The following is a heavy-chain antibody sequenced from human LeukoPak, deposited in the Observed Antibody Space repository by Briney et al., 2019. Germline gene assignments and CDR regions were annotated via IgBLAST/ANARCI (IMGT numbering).Heavy chain of an antibody. CDR3: ARVLGITMIPDY. V-gene: IGHV1-46*01. Sequence: ASVKVSCKASGYTFTSYYMHWVRQAPGQGLEWMGIINPSGGSTSYAQKFQGRVTMTRDTSTSTVYMEPSSLRSEDTAVYYCARVLGITMIPDYWGQGTLVTVSS. J-gene: IGHJ4*02. CDR1: GYTFTSYY. CDR2: INPSGGST. D-gene: IGHD3-22*01.